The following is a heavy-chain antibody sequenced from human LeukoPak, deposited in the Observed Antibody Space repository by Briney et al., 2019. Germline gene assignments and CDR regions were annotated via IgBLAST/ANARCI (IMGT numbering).Heavy chain of an antibody. J-gene: IGHJ3*02. CDR2: ISAYNGNT. CDR3: ARVEDIVVVPAAMTGGAFDI. Sequence: ASVKVSCKASGYTFTSYGISWVRQAPGQGLEWMGWISAYNGNTKYAQKLQGRVTMTTDTSTSTTYMELRSLRSDDTAVYYCARVEDIVVVPAAMTGGAFDIWGQGTMVTVSS. CDR1: GYTFTSYG. D-gene: IGHD2-2*01. V-gene: IGHV1-18*01.